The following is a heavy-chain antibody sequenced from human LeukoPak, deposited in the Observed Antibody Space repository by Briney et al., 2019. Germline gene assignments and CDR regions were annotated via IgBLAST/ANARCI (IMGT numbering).Heavy chain of an antibody. V-gene: IGHV3-72*01. CDR3: ARTDNDILTHLNEYYFDY. CDR1: GFTFSDHH. J-gene: IGHJ4*02. CDR2: IRNKANSHTT. Sequence: PGGSLRLSCAASGFTFSDHHMDWVRQASGKGLEWVGRIRNKANSHTTEYAASVKGRFTISRDDSKNSLYLEMNSLKTEDTAVYYCARTDNDILTHLNEYYFDYWGQGTLLTVSS. D-gene: IGHD3-9*01.